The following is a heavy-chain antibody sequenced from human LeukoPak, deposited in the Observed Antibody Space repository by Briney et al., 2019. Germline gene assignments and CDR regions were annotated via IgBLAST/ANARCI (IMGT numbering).Heavy chain of an antibody. CDR2: ISSSSSTI. J-gene: IGHJ4*02. CDR3: ARGALDFDY. V-gene: IGHV3-48*02. Sequence: HPGGSLRLSCAASGFTFSSYSMNWVRQAPGKGLEWVSYISSSSSTIYYADSVKGRFTISRDNAKNSLYLHMNSLKDEDTAVYYCARGALDFDYWGQGTLVTASS. CDR1: GFTFSSYS.